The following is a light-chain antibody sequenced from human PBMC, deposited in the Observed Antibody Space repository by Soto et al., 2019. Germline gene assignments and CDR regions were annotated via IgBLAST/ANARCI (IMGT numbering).Light chain of an antibody. CDR3: NSFTTTNTYV. CDR1: SSDVGGFDH. CDR2: DVS. Sequence: QSALTPPASVSGSPGQSITISCTGASSDVGGFDHVSWYQQHPGKVPRLLIYDVSSRPSGVSDRFSGSKSGNTASLTISGLQAEDEADYYCNSFTTTNTYVFGTGTKVTVL. V-gene: IGLV2-14*03. J-gene: IGLJ1*01.